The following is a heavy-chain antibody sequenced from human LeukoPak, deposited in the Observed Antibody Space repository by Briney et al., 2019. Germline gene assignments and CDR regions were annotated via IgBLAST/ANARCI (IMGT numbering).Heavy chain of an antibody. CDR2: IYSGGTT. Sequence: GRSLRLSCAASGFTLSYYAMHWVRQAPGKGLEWVSVIYSGGTTYYADSVKGRFTISRDNSKNTLYLQMNSLRAEDTAVYYCARDRGGSRSDCWGQGTLVTVSS. CDR3: ARDRGGSRSDC. V-gene: IGHV3-66*01. CDR1: GFTLSYYA. J-gene: IGHJ4*02. D-gene: IGHD6-13*01.